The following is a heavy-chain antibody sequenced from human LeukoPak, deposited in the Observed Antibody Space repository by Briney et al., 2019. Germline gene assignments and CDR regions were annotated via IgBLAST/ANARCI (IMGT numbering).Heavy chain of an antibody. D-gene: IGHD2-2*02. J-gene: IGHJ4*02. V-gene: IGHV3-73*01. CDR3: TREGCGATSCYTNDY. CDR1: GFTLSGSP. Sequence: PGGSLKLSCAASGFTLSGSPIHWVRQASGKGLEWVGRVRSKGNSYEAAYAASVKGRFTISRDDSENMTYLQTNSLKTEDTAIYYCTREGCGATSCYTNDYWGQGTLVTVSS. CDR2: VRSKGNSYEA.